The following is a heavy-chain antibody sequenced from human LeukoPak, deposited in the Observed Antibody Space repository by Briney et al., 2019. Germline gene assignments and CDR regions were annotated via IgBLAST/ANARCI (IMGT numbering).Heavy chain of an antibody. CDR1: GFTFSSYA. D-gene: IGHD5-18*01. CDR3: AKGSGYTYGPSDY. Sequence: PGESLRLSWAASGFTFSSYAMSWVRQAPGKGLEWVSSISGSGGSTYYADSVKGRFTISRDNSKNTVNLQMNSLRGEDTAVYYCAKGSGYTYGPSDYWGQGTLVTVSS. CDR2: ISGSGGST. J-gene: IGHJ4*02. V-gene: IGHV3-23*01.